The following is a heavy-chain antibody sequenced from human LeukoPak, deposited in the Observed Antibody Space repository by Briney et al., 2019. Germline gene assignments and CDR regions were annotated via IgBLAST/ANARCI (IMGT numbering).Heavy chain of an antibody. CDR3: ARETMYYYDSSGYTD. CDR2: ISGNGSSI. D-gene: IGHD3-22*01. CDR1: GFNFSTYS. V-gene: IGHV3-21*01. J-gene: IGHJ4*02. Sequence: GGSLRLSCAASGFNFSTYSMNWVRQAPGKGLEWVSSISGNGSSIYYADSLKGRFTISRDSAKNSLYLQMNSLRAEDTAVYYCARETMYYYDSSGYTDWGQGTLVTVSS.